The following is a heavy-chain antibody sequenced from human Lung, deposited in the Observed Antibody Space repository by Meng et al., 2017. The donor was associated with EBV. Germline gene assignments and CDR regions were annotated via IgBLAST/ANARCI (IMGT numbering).Heavy chain of an antibody. CDR2: LIAVFDKT. Sequence: QVQLVQSGAEVKKPGSSVKVACKTSGGSFSTHTFSWVRQAPGQGLEWMGGLIAVFDKTKAAPRFQDRVTFTADESTSTAYMELSSLTFDDTAVYFCARGRRNEPLFDDWGQGPLGTVDS. D-gene: IGHD1-14*01. J-gene: IGHJ4*02. CDR1: GGSFSTHT. CDR3: ARGRRNEPLFDD. V-gene: IGHV1-69*13.